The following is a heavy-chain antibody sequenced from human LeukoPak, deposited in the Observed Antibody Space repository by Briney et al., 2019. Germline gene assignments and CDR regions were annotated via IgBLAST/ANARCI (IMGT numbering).Heavy chain of an antibody. V-gene: IGHV3-48*03. CDR3: ATSMSKVRTFDP. Sequence: PGGSLRLSCAASGFTFSNYEMNWVRQAPGKGLEWVSYITSSGSATYYADSVKGRFPISRDNVKNSLYLQMSSLRAEDTAIYYCATSMSKVRTFDPWGQGALVTVSS. J-gene: IGHJ5*02. CDR2: ITSSGSAT. CDR1: GFTFSNYE. D-gene: IGHD3-10*01.